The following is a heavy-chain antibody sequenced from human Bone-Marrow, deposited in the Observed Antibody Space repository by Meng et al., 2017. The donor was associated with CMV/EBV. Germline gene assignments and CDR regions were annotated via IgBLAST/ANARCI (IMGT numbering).Heavy chain of an antibody. CDR3: ARYKTDGYNRGRWFDP. Sequence: ASVKVSCKASGYTFTTYDVNWVRQAAGQGLEWMGWISAYNGNTNYAQKLQGRVTMTTDTSTSTAYMELSSLRSEDTAVYYCARYKTDGYNRGRWFDPWGQGTLVTVSS. CDR1: GYTFTTYD. CDR2: ISAYNGNT. J-gene: IGHJ5*02. D-gene: IGHD5-24*01. V-gene: IGHV1-18*01.